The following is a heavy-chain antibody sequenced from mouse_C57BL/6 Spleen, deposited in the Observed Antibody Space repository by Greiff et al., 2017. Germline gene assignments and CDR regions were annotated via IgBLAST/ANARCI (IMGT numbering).Heavy chain of an antibody. Sequence: DVMLVESEGGLVQPGSSMKLSCTASGFTFSDYYMAWVRQVPEKGLEWVANINYDGSSTYYLDSLKSRFIISRDNAKNILYLQMSSLKSEDTATYYCARAIANWDWDYAMDYWGQGTSVTVSS. CDR3: ARAIANWDWDYAMDY. CDR2: INYDGSST. V-gene: IGHV5-16*01. CDR1: GFTFSDYY. J-gene: IGHJ4*01. D-gene: IGHD4-1*01.